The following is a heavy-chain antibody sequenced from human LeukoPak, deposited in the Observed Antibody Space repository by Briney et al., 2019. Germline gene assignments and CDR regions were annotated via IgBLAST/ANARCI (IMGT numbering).Heavy chain of an antibody. Sequence: GGSLRLSCAASGFTFSSYGMHWVRQAPGKGLEWVAVIWYDGSNKYYADSVKGRFTTSRDNSKNTLYLQMNSLRAEDTAVYYCAKALDYYGSGSYDPGLDYWGQGTLVTVSS. V-gene: IGHV3-33*06. D-gene: IGHD3-10*01. J-gene: IGHJ4*02. CDR3: AKALDYYGSGSYDPGLDY. CDR2: IWYDGSNK. CDR1: GFTFSSYG.